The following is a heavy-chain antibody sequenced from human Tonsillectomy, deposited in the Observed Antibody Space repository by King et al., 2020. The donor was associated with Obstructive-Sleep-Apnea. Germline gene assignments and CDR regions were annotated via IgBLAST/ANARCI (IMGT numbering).Heavy chain of an antibody. CDR1: GGSISSGGYY. D-gene: IGHD3-10*01. Sequence: VQLQESGPGLVKPSQTLSLTCTVSGGSISSGGYYWSWIRQHPGKGLEWIGYIYYSGSTYYNPSLKSRVTISVDTSKNQFSLKLSSVTAADTAVYYCAREVLVWFGELSSNWFDPWGQGTLVTVSS. CDR3: AREVLVWFGELSSNWFDP. J-gene: IGHJ5*02. V-gene: IGHV4-31*03. CDR2: IYYSGST.